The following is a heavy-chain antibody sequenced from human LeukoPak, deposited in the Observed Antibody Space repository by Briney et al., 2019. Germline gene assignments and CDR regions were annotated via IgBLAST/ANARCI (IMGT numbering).Heavy chain of an antibody. V-gene: IGHV1-8*01. CDR2: MNPNSGNT. Sequence: GASVKVSCKASGYTFTSYDINWVRQATGQGLEWMGWMNPNSGNTGYAQKFQGRVTMTRNTSISTAYMELSSLRSEDTAVYYCARVTGLSVTTINWFDPWGQGTLVTVSS. D-gene: IGHD4-17*01. CDR1: GYTFTSYD. J-gene: IGHJ5*02. CDR3: ARVTGLSVTTINWFDP.